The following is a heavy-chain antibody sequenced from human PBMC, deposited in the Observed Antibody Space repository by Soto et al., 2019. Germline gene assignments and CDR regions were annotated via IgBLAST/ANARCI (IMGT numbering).Heavy chain of an antibody. D-gene: IGHD3-3*01. CDR1: GGTFSSYA. Sequence: QVQLVQSGAEVKKPGSSVKVSCKASGGTFSSYAISWVRQAPGQGLEWMGGIITIFGTANYAQKFQGRVTITADESTITAYMELSSLRSENKAVYYCASNVEYDFWSGYYAYYYGMDVWGQGTTVTVSS. CDR3: ASNVEYDFWSGYYAYYYGMDV. CDR2: IITIFGTA. J-gene: IGHJ6*02. V-gene: IGHV1-69*12.